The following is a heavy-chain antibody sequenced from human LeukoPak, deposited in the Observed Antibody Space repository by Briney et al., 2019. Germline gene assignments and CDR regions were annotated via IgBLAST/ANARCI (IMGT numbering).Heavy chain of an antibody. CDR1: GGSISSSSYY. D-gene: IGHD3-22*01. V-gene: IGHV4-39*01. CDR2: VFSSEST. CDR3: ARMADYYDFDY. J-gene: IGHJ4*02. Sequence: ETLSLLCTVSGGSISSSSYYWGWLREPPGKGLEWIGNVFSSESTYYSPSLKSLVHIPVDTPKIRFSAKVNSETAADTAVYYCARMADYYDFDYWGQGNLVTVSS.